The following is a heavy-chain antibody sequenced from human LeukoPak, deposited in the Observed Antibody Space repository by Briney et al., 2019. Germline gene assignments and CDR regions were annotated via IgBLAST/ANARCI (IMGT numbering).Heavy chain of an antibody. J-gene: IGHJ4*02. D-gene: IGHD6-13*01. V-gene: IGHV4-59*11. Sequence: PSETLSLTCNVSGESISSHYWSWTRQPPGKGLEWIGYIYYGGSTYYNPSLKSRVTISVDTSKNQFSLKLSSVTAADTAVYYCARGRGSSWYPTPFDYWGQGTLVTVSS. CDR3: ARGRGSSWYPTPFDY. CDR2: IYYGGST. CDR1: GESISSHY.